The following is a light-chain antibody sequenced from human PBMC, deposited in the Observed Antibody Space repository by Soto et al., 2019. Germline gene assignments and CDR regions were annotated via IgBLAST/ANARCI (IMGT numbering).Light chain of an antibody. Sequence: IQMTQSPSTLSGSVGDSVTMSCRASQGIGNALAWYQQKPGKAHKXLIYDASSLKSGVPSRFSGSGSGTDLTLTISSLQPEDCETYDCQQFNSFPLTFGGGTKVDI. CDR1: QGIGNA. J-gene: IGKJ4*01. CDR3: QQFNSFPLT. V-gene: IGKV1-13*02. CDR2: DAS.